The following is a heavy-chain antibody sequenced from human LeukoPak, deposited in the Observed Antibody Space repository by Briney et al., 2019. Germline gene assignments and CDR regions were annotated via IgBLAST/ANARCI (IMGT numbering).Heavy chain of an antibody. J-gene: IGHJ6*02. CDR1: GFTVSSNY. CDR3: ASGLYGMDV. D-gene: IGHD2-21*01. CDR2: IYAGGST. V-gene: IGHV3-66*01. Sequence: GGSLRLSCAASGFTVSSNYMSWVRQAPGKWLEWVSMIYAGGSTYYAVSVKGRFTISRDNSKHTLYLQMSSLRAEDTAVYYCASGLYGMDVWGQGTTVTVSS.